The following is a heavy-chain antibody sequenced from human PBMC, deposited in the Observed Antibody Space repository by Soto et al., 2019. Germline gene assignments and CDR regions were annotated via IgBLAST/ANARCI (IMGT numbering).Heavy chain of an antibody. Sequence: QVQLMQSGTEVKKPGSSVKVSCKASGGTFSNYAINWVRQAPGQGLEWMGGIVPVFGSANYAQKFQGRVTITADESTTTAYMELSSLTPEDTAVYYCARVVGLNVGLAARYNYYAMDVWGQGTMVTVSS. CDR3: ARVVGLNVGLAARYNYYAMDV. V-gene: IGHV1-69*01. D-gene: IGHD6-13*01. CDR1: GGTFSNYA. J-gene: IGHJ6*02. CDR2: IVPVFGSA.